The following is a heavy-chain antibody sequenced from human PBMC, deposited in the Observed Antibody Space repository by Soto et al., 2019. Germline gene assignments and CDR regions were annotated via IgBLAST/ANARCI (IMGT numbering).Heavy chain of an antibody. V-gene: IGHV3-21*01. CDR2: ISSSSSYI. Sequence: EVQLVESGGGLVKPGGSLRLSCAASGFTFSSHSMNWVRQAPGKGLEWVSSISSSSSYIYYADSVKGRFTISRDNAKNSLYLQMNSRRAEDTAVYYGARETMGYSSSWSNFDYWGQGTLVTVSS. CDR1: GFTFSSHS. D-gene: IGHD6-13*01. J-gene: IGHJ4*02. CDR3: ARETMGYSSSWSNFDY.